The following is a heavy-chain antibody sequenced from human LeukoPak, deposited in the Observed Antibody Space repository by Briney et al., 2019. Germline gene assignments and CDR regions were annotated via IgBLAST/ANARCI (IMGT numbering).Heavy chain of an antibody. CDR2: INPNSGGT. CDR3: ARDKYGSGSYYTNFDY. V-gene: IGHV1-2*02. Sequence: ASVKVSCKASGYTFTDYFMNWVRQAPGQGLEWMGWINPNSGGTNYAQKFQGRVTMTRDTSISTAYMELSRLRSDDTAVYYCARDKYGSGSYYTNFDYWGQGTLVTVSS. J-gene: IGHJ4*02. D-gene: IGHD3-10*01. CDR1: GYTFTDYF.